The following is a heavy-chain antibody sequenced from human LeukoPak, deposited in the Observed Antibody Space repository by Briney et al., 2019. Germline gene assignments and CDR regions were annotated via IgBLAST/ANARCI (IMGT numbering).Heavy chain of an antibody. D-gene: IGHD2-15*01. CDR2: INPDGSGT. V-gene: IGHV3-74*01. CDR1: GFTFSSSW. Sequence: PGGSLRLSCAASGFTFSSSWVHWVRQAPGKGLVWVSRINPDGSGTDYADSVKGRFTISRDNAQNLLYLQMNSLRAEDTAVYYCARAGYYRSDYWGQGALVTVSS. CDR3: ARAGYYRSDY. J-gene: IGHJ4*02.